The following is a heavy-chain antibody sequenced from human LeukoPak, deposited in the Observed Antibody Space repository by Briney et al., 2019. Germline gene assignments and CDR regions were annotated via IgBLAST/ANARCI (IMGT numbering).Heavy chain of an antibody. CDR1: GYTFTSYD. Sequence: ASVKVSCKASGYTFTSYDINWVRQATGQGLEWMGWMNPNSGNTGYAQKFQGRVTMTRNTSISTAYMELGSLRSEDTAVYYCARARVRGNWFDPWGQGTLVTVSS. D-gene: IGHD2-2*01. V-gene: IGHV1-8*01. CDR2: MNPNSGNT. J-gene: IGHJ5*02. CDR3: ARARVRGNWFDP.